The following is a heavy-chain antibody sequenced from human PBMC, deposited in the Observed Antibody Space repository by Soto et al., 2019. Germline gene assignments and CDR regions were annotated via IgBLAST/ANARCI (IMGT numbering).Heavy chain of an antibody. V-gene: IGHV1-18*01. CDR3: ARGAKWELLGPKDAFDI. D-gene: IGHD1-26*01. CDR1: GYTFTSYG. Sequence: ASVKVSCKASGYTFTSYGISWVRQAPGQGLEWMGWISAYNGNTNYAQKLQGRVTMTTDTSTSTAYMELRSLRSDDTAVYYCARGAKWELLGPKDAFDIWGQGTMVTVS. J-gene: IGHJ3*02. CDR2: ISAYNGNT.